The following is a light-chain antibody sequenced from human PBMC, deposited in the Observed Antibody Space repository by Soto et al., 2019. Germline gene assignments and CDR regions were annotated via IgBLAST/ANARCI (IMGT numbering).Light chain of an antibody. V-gene: IGLV2-23*01. J-gene: IGLJ1*01. CDR2: ETS. CDR3: VSFTSTTTPV. Sequence: QSALTQPASVSGSPGQSVTISCTGTSSDFGSYKFVSWYQHHPGKVPKVIIYETSKRPSGVSDRFSGSKSGNTASLTISGLQAEDEADYYCVSFTSTTTPVFGSGTKLTVL. CDR1: SSDFGSYKF.